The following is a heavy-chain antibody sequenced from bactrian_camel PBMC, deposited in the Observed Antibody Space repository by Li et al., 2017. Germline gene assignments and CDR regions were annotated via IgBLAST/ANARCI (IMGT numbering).Heavy chain of an antibody. V-gene: IGHV3-2*01. D-gene: IGHD1*01. CDR2: IYRDGWSS. CDR3: RHAYWVRSMDRGSRVVAARANMSITT. Sequence: HVQLVESGGGLVQPGGSLRLSCAASGFTSNSYYMSWVRQAPGKGLEWVSSIYRDGWSSYYADSVKGRFTAVRDSANNMVYLQMNSVNLRTRPCIIVRHAYWVRSMDRGSRVVAARANMSITTGARGPRSPSP. J-gene: IGHJ4*01. CDR1: GFTSNSYY.